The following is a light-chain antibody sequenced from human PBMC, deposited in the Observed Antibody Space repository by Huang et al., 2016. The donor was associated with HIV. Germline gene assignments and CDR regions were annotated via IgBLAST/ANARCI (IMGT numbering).Light chain of an antibody. Sequence: EFVLTQSPATLSLSPGERATLSCRARQDIRTYLAWYQQKPGQAPRLLIHDASKRATGIPARFSGSGSGTDFTLTISSLEPEDLAVYYCLHRGTWPPYTFGQGTKLEIK. V-gene: IGKV3-11*01. J-gene: IGKJ2*01. CDR3: LHRGTWPPYT. CDR2: DAS. CDR1: QDIRTY.